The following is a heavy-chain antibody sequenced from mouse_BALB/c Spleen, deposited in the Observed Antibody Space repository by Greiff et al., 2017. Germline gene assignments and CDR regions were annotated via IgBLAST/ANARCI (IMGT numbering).Heavy chain of an antibody. CDR3: ASEGFRERDYYAMDY. CDR2: IWAGGST. CDR1: GFSFTSYG. J-gene: IGHJ4*01. V-gene: IGHV2-9*02. Sequence: VKLVESGPGLVAPSQSLSITCTASGFSFTSYGVHWVRQPPGKGLEWLGVIWAGGSTNYNSALMSSQSISTDNSKSQVFLKMHSLQTTDTATYYCASEGFRERDYYAMDYWGQGTSVTVSS.